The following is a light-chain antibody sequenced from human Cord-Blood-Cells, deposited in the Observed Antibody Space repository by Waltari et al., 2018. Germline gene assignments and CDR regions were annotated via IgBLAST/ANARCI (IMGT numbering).Light chain of an antibody. J-gene: IGLJ3*02. Sequence: QSALTQPASVSGSPGQSITISCTGTSSDVGRYNLFSWYQQHPGKAPKIMIYEGSKRPSGVSNRFSGSKSGNTASLTISGLQAEDEADYYCCSYAGSSTFRVFGGGTKLTVL. CDR3: CSYAGSSTFRV. CDR1: SSDVGRYNL. V-gene: IGLV2-23*03. CDR2: EGS.